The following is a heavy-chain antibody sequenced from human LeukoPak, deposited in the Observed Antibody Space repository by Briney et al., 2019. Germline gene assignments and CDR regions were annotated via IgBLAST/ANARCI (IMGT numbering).Heavy chain of an antibody. CDR3: ARDPPLTWYAFDI. CDR2: INPSGGST. CDR1: GYTFTSYY. D-gene: IGHD3-16*01. Sequence: ASVKVSCKASGYTFTSYYMHWVRQAPGQGLEWMGIINPSGGSTSYAQKFQGRVTVTRDTSTSTVYMELSSLRSEDTAVYYCARDPPLTWYAFDIWGQGTMVTVSS. V-gene: IGHV1-46*01. J-gene: IGHJ3*02.